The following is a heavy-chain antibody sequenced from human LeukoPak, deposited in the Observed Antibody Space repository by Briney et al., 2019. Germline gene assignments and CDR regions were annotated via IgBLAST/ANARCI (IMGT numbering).Heavy chain of an antibody. Sequence: GESLKISCKGSGYSFTSYWIGWVRQMPGKGLEWMGIIYPGDSDTRYSPSFQGQVTISADKSISTAHLQWSSLKASDTAMYYCARRGIAAAGNYYMDVWGKGTTVTVSS. V-gene: IGHV5-51*01. CDR1: GYSFTSYW. CDR2: IYPGDSDT. D-gene: IGHD6-13*01. CDR3: ARRGIAAAGNYYMDV. J-gene: IGHJ6*03.